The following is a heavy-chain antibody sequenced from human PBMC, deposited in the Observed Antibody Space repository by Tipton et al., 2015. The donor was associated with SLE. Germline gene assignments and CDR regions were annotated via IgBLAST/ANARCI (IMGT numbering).Heavy chain of an antibody. CDR2: ATNSGGTT. V-gene: IGHV3-23*01. J-gene: IGHJ4*02. Sequence: SLRLSCTASGFAFSFHTMTWVRQAPGKGLEWVSGATNSGGTTWYADSVKGRFTISRDNSKNTLYLQMNNLRPEDTAVYYCARDAYGDSTVLLDYWGQGTLVTVSS. CDR3: ARDAYGDSTVLLDY. D-gene: IGHD4-17*01. CDR1: GFAFSFHT.